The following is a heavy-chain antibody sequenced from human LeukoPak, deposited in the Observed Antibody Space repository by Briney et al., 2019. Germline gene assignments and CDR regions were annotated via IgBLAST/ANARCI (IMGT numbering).Heavy chain of an antibody. CDR1: GFTFSSYA. V-gene: IGHV3-30-3*01. Sequence: TGGSLRLSCAASGFTFSSYAMHWVRQAPGKGLEWVAVISYDGSNKYYADSVKGRFTISRDNSKNTLYLQMNSLRAEDTAVYYCARDHGYYGSGSYFDYWGQGTLVTVSS. J-gene: IGHJ4*02. D-gene: IGHD3-10*01. CDR2: ISYDGSNK. CDR3: ARDHGYYGSGSYFDY.